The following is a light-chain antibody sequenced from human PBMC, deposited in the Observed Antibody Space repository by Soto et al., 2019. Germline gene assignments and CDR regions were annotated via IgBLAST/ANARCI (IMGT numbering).Light chain of an antibody. V-gene: IGKV3-15*01. Sequence: EVAMTQSQATLSVSPGERAILSCRTSQGVSSNLAWYQQKPGLPPRLLIYGASTRATGIPARFSGSGSGTDFTLTISSLQSEDFAVYYCQQYDNRPPFTFGPGTKVDIK. J-gene: IGKJ3*01. CDR2: GAS. CDR3: QQYDNRPPFT. CDR1: QGVSSN.